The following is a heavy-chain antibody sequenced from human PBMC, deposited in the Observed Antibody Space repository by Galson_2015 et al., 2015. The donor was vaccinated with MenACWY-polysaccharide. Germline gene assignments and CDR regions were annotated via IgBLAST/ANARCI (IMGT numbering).Heavy chain of an antibody. CDR2: MNPNSGNT. CDR3: ARGGKYYYVSSGYLNWFDP. J-gene: IGHJ5*02. V-gene: IGHV1-8*01. Sequence: SVKVSCKASGYSFSSYDINWVRQTTGQGLGWMGWMNPNSGNTGYAQKFQGRVTMTRNTSISIAYMELSSLGSEDTAVYYCARGGKYYYVSSGYLNWFDPWGQGTLVTVSS. D-gene: IGHD3-22*01. CDR1: GYSFSSYD.